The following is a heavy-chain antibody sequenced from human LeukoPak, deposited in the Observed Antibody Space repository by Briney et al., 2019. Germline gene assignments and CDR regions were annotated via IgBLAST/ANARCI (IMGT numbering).Heavy chain of an antibody. V-gene: IGHV3-48*01. CDR2: INNRSSSR. CDR3: ARAPACNGTTCYPNFSDF. CDR1: GFTFSSYA. J-gene: IGHJ4*02. D-gene: IGHD2-2*01. Sequence: PGGSLRLSCAASGFTFSSYAMSWVRQAPGKGLEWLSYINNRSSSRYYADSVEGRFTVSRDNAKNSLYLQMNSLTGEDTAVYYCARAPACNGTTCYPNFSDFWGQGTLVSVSS.